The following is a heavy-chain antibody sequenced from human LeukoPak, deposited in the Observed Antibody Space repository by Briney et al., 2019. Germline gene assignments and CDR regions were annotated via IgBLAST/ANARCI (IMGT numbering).Heavy chain of an antibody. CDR2: IYYSGST. CDR3: AVMTMVAYVDL. D-gene: IGHD4/OR15-4a*01. V-gene: IGHV4-59*01. CDR1: GGSISIYY. J-gene: IGHJ2*01. Sequence: PSETLSLTCTVSGGSISIYYWSWIRQPPGKGLEWIGYIYYSGSTNYNPSLKSRVTISVDTSKNQFSLKLSSVTAADTAVYYCAVMTMVAYVDLWGRGTLVTVSS.